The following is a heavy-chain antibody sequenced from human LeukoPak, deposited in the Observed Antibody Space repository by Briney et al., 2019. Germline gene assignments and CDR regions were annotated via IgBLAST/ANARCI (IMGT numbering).Heavy chain of an antibody. J-gene: IGHJ4*02. CDR1: GFTFSSYG. V-gene: IGHV3-30*18. D-gene: IGHD4-17*01. CDR3: AKVSSYGDYSLGY. CDR2: ISYDGSNK. Sequence: GRSLRLSCAASGFTFSSYGMHWVRQAPGKGLEWVAVISYDGSNKYYADSVKGRFTISRDNSKNTLYLQMNSLRAEDTAVYYCAKVSSYGDYSLGYWGQGTLVTVS.